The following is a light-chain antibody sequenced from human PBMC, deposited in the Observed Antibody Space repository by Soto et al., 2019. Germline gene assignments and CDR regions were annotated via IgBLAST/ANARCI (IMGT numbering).Light chain of an antibody. CDR2: YDN. CDR1: NSNIGKSY. J-gene: IGLJ1*01. Sequence: QSVLTQPPSASGTPGQRVTISCSGSNSNIGKSYVYWYQQFPGTAPKLLIYYDNLRPSGVPDRISGSKSGTSASLAISGLQSDDEADYYCAAWDDSLNGRVFGTGTKLTVL. V-gene: IGLV1-44*01. CDR3: AAWDDSLNGRV.